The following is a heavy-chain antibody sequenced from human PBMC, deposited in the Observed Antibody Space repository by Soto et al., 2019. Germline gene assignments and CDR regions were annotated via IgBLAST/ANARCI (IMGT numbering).Heavy chain of an antibody. CDR3: ARGPRTWGVDY. Sequence: QVQLVQSGAEVKKPGASVKVSCKAAAYTFTSYDINWVRQATGQDFEWMGWMNPNNGNTAYAQKFQAXXTXNXXTSKSTAFMELSSLKSEDTAVYYCARGPRTWGVDYWGQGTLVTVSS. J-gene: IGHJ4*02. V-gene: IGHV1-8*01. D-gene: IGHD7-27*01. CDR2: MNPNNGNT. CDR1: AYTFTSYD.